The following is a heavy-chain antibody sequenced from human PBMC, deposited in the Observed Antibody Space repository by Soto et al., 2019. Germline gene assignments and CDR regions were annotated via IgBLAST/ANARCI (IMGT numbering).Heavy chain of an antibody. CDR2: ISNDGRNT. D-gene: IGHD6-6*01. Sequence: QVQMVESGGGVVQPGRSLRLSCAASGFSFSTYGMHWVRQAPGKGLEWLAVISNDGRNTYYADSVKGRFTISRDNSKDTLLLQMNSLRGEDTAIYYCAKVIRADSTSSNFYYYSGMDVWGQGTTVTVSS. J-gene: IGHJ6*02. CDR1: GFSFSTYG. V-gene: IGHV3-30*18. CDR3: AKVIRADSTSSNFYYYSGMDV.